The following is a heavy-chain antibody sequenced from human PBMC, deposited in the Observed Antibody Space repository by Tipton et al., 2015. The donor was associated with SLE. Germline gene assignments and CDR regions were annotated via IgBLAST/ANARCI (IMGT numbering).Heavy chain of an antibody. CDR3: ARDRGSSWFFFRY. CDR2: IYSGGST. D-gene: IGHD6-13*01. Sequence: SLRLSCAASGFTFSNYAMRWVRQAPGKGLEWVSVIYSGGSTYYADSVKGRLTISRDNSKNTLYLQMNSLRAEDAGVYFCARDRGSSWFFFRYWGQGTLVTVSS. V-gene: IGHV3-66*02. J-gene: IGHJ4*02. CDR1: GFTFSNYA.